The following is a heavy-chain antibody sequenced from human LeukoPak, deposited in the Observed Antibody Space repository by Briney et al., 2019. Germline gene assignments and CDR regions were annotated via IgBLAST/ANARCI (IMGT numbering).Heavy chain of an antibody. V-gene: IGHV4-4*07. D-gene: IGHD3-22*01. CDR1: GASISSYY. CDR3: ARYRQESSGQFDY. Sequence: PSQSMSLACTVSGASISSYYWNCIRHPAGKGLERIGRINTSGSSNYNPSLKSRSTVSVDTAKNQFALKLSSVTAADTAVYYCARYRQESSGQFDYWGQGTLVTVSS. J-gene: IGHJ4*02. CDR2: INTSGSS.